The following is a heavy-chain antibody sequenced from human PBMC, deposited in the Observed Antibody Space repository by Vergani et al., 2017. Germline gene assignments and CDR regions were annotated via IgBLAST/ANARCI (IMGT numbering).Heavy chain of an antibody. CDR2: ISGPGLST. D-gene: IGHD2-15*01. J-gene: IGHJ4*02. CDR3: AKEGGGYCSGGTCYPEY. CDR1: GFTFSNSA. Sequence: EVHLLESGGGLVQSGGSLRLSCAASGFTFSNSAVSWVRQAPGRGLAWVSSISGPGLSTYYADSVKGRFSISIDNSKNTLYLQMKSLRPEDTAVYYCAKEGGGYCSGGTCYPEYWGQGTLVIVSS. V-gene: IGHV3-23*01.